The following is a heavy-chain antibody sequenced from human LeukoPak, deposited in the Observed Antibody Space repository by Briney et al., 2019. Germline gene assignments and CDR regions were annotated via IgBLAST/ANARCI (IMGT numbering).Heavy chain of an antibody. CDR2: IYHSGSA. D-gene: IGHD4-23*01. V-gene: IGHV4-34*01. J-gene: IGHJ2*01. Sequence: PSETLSLTCAVYDGSFIAYCWSWIRQPPGKGLEWIGEIYHSGSANYNPSLQSRVTISVDTSKNQFSLKLSSVTAADTAVYYCARGLGGGNSVYFDLWGRGTLVTVSS. CDR1: DGSFIAYC. CDR3: ARGLGGGNSVYFDL.